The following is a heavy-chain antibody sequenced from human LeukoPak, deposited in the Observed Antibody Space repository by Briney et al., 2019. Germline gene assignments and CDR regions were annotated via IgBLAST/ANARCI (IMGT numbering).Heavy chain of an antibody. CDR1: GGSISSGGYY. J-gene: IGHJ4*02. Sequence: SQTLSLTCTVSGGSISSGGYYWSWIRQHPGKGLEWIGYIYSSGSTYYNPSLKSRVTISVDTSKNQFSLKLSSVTAADTAVYYCARGEQQLSLGYFDYWGQGTLVTVSS. V-gene: IGHV4-31*03. D-gene: IGHD6-13*01. CDR3: ARGEQQLSLGYFDY. CDR2: IYSSGST.